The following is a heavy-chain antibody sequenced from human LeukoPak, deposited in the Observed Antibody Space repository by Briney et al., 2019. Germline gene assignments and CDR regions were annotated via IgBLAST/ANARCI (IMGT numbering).Heavy chain of an antibody. CDR2: IRQDGSEK. Sequence: GGSLRLSCAGSGFTFSDYWMNWVRQAPGKGLKWVASIRQDGSEKSYVDSVKGRFTISRDNAKNSLYLQMNSLRAEDMALYYCAKGSSIAARRRAFDIWGQGTMVTVSS. CDR1: GFTFSDYW. J-gene: IGHJ3*02. CDR3: AKGSSIAARRRAFDI. D-gene: IGHD6-6*01. V-gene: IGHV3-7*03.